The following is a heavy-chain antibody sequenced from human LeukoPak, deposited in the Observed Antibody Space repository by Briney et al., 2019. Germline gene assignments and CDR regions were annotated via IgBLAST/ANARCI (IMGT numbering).Heavy chain of an antibody. CDR1: GFTFSSYS. CDR3: ARGYSSGWPPDY. V-gene: IGHV3-21*01. CDR2: ISSSSSYI. D-gene: IGHD6-19*01. J-gene: IGHJ4*02. Sequence: GGSLRLSCAASGFTFSSYSMNWVRQAPGKGLEWVSSISSSSSYIYYADSVKGRFAISRDNAKNSLYQQMNSLRAEDTAVYYCARGYSSGWPPDYWGQGTLVTVSS.